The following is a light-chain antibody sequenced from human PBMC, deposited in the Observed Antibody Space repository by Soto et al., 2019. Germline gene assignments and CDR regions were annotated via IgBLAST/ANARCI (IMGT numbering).Light chain of an antibody. CDR3: QQYNNWPPPVT. CDR1: QSVSSN. J-gene: IGKJ1*01. V-gene: IGKV3-15*01. Sequence: EIVMTQSPATLSVSPGERATLSCRASQSVSSNLAWYQQKPGQAPRLLIYGASTRATGIPARFSGSGSWTEFTLTISSLQSEDFAGYYCQQYNNWPPPVTFGQGTKGEIK. CDR2: GAS.